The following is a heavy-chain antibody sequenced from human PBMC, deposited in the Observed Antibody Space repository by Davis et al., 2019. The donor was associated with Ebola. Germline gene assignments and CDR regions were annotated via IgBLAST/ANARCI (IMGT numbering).Heavy chain of an antibody. CDR1: GYTFTSYG. D-gene: IGHD6-13*01. Sequence: ASVQVSCKASGYTFTSYGISWVRQAPGHGLEWMGWISVYNDNTNYAQKLQGRVTMTTDTSTSTAYMELRSLRSDDTAVYYCASSRDMYSSSWYRFRHTPWGSNYGMDVWGQGTTVTVSS. J-gene: IGHJ6*02. V-gene: IGHV1-18*01. CDR2: ISVYNDNT. CDR3: ASSRDMYSSSWYRFRHTPWGSNYGMDV.